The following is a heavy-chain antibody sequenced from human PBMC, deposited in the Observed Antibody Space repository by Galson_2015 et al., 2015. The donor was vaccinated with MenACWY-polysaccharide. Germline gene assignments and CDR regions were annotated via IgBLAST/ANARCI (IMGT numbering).Heavy chain of an antibody. Sequence: SLRLSCAASGFTFSNYAMSWVRQAPGKGLEWVSTISGSGSSTYYAGSVKGRFTISRDNSKNTLSLQMNSLRAEDTAVYYCAKDNSILYYYYGMDVWGQGTTVTVSS. CDR2: ISGSGSST. D-gene: IGHD4-23*01. CDR1: GFTFSNYA. J-gene: IGHJ6*02. CDR3: AKDNSILYYYYGMDV. V-gene: IGHV3-23*01.